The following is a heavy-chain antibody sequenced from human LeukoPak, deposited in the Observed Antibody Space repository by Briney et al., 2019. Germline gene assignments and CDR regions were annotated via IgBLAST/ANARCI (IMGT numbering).Heavy chain of an antibody. D-gene: IGHD3-10*01. J-gene: IGHJ4*02. CDR1: GFTFSNAW. CDR3: TTDRWDYYANPDLYYFDY. V-gene: IGHV3-15*01. Sequence: GGSLRLSCAASGFTFSNAWMGWVRQAPGKGLEWVGRIKSKTDGGTTDYAAPVKGRFTISRDDSKNTLYLQMNSLKTEDTAVYYCTTDRWDYYANPDLYYFDYWGQGTLVTVSS. CDR2: IKSKTDGGTT.